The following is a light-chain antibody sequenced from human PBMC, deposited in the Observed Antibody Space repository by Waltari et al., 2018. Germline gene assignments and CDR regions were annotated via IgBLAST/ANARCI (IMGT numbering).Light chain of an antibody. CDR1: STDFGGSDY. CDR2: DVS. V-gene: IGLV2-11*01. Sequence: QSARTQPRSVSGSPGQSVTISCTGTSTDFGGSDYVSWYPQHPGKAPRLLIYDVSKRPSGVPDRFSGSKSGNTASLTIAGLQAEDEADYYCCSYAGTYTYVFGTGTKVTVL. CDR3: CSYAGTYTYV. J-gene: IGLJ1*01.